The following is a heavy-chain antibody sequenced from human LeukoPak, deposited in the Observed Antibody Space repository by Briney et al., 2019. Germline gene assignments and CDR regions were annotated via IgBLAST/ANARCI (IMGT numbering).Heavy chain of an antibody. Sequence: TGGSLRLSCAATGFTFSNFAMHWVRQAPGKGLEWVAVVSYDGSYKYYADSVKGRFTISRDNSKNTLYLQMNSLRAEDTAVYYCARSKGYYDSSAYSEDNWFDPWGQGTLVTVSS. CDR1: GFTFSNFA. CDR3: ARSKGYYDSSAYSEDNWFDP. J-gene: IGHJ5*02. CDR2: VSYDGSYK. V-gene: IGHV3-30*04. D-gene: IGHD3-22*01.